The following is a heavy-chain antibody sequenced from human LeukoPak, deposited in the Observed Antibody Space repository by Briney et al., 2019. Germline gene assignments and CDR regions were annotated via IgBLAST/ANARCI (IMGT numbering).Heavy chain of an antibody. CDR2: IYPGDSDT. CDR1: AFNFTNYW. CDR3: ARHVSTGSSRVWPSDS. J-gene: IGHJ5*02. D-gene: IGHD6-19*01. V-gene: IGHV5-51*01. Sequence: GEPLQISSPAPAFNFTNYWIGWVRPMTGQGLDWMGFIYPGDSDTTYSPSFQGQVTISAYKSTSTAFLQWRSLRASDNAIYYCARHVSTGSSRVWPSDSWGQGTLVTVSS.